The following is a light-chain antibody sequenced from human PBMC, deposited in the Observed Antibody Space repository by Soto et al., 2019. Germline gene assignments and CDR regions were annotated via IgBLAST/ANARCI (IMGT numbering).Light chain of an antibody. CDR2: GAS. CDR1: QSVSID. Sequence: EIRITNSPAALSVSPGERATLSCRASQSVSIDLAWYQQTPGQAPRLLIYGASTRATGIPVRFSGSGSGTDFTLTISRLEPEDFAVYYCQQYHRLPQTFGQVTNVDIK. J-gene: IGKJ1*01. CDR3: QQYHRLPQT. V-gene: IGKV3-15*01.